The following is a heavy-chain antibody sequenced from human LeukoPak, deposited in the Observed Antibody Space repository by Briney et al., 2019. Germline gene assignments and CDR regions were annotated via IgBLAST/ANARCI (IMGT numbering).Heavy chain of an antibody. Sequence: GASVKVSCKASGYTFTGYYMHWVRQAPGQGLEWMGWINPNSGGTNYAQKFQGRVTMTRDTSISTAYMELSRLRSDDTAVYYCARQWGLTDAFFDYWGQGTLVTVSS. CDR1: GYTFTGYY. J-gene: IGHJ4*02. D-gene: IGHD1-26*01. CDR3: ARQWGLTDAFFDY. V-gene: IGHV1-2*02. CDR2: INPNSGGT.